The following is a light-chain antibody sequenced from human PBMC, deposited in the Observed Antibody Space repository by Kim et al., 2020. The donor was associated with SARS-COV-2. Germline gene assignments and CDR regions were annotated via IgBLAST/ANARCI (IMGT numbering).Light chain of an antibody. J-gene: IGLJ2*01. V-gene: IGLV1-44*01. CDR2: NKS. Sequence: GQRVTISCSGSRSNIGSNTVNWYQQVPGTAPKLLIFNKSRRPSGVPDRFSGSKSGTSASLVISGLQSEDEADYYCATWDDTLEGPVFGGGTQLTVL. CDR1: RSNIGSNT. CDR3: ATWDDTLEGPV.